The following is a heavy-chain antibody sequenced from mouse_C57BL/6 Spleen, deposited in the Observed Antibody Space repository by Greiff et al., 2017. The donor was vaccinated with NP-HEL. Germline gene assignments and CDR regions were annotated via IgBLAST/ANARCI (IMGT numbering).Heavy chain of an antibody. CDR1: GFTFSSYA. J-gene: IGHJ1*03. D-gene: IGHD1-1*01. Sequence: DVKLVESGGGLVKPGGSLKLSCAASGFTFSSYAMSWVRQTPEKRLEWVATISDGGSYTYYPDNVKGRFTISRDNAKNNLYLQMSHLKSEDTAMYYCARDRVYYYGSRAYFDVWGTGTTVTVSS. CDR2: ISDGGSYT. CDR3: ARDRVYYYGSRAYFDV. V-gene: IGHV5-4*01.